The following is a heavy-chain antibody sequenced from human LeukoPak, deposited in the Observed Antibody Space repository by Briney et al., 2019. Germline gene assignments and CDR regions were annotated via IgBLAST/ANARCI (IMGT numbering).Heavy chain of an antibody. J-gene: IGHJ4*02. CDR1: GFTVSSNY. Sequence: GGSLRLSCAASGFTVSSNYMSWVRQAPGKGLEWVSVIYSGGSTYYADSVKGRFTISRDNSKNTLYLQMNSLRAEDTAVYYCARSDFWSGFDYWGQGTLVTVSS. V-gene: IGHV3-53*01. D-gene: IGHD3-3*01. CDR3: ARSDFWSGFDY. CDR2: IYSGGST.